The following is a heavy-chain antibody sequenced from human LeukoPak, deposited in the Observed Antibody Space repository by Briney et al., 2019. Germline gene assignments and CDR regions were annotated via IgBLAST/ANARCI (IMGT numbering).Heavy chain of an antibody. CDR3: ARDFGRAYGDKFDY. J-gene: IGHJ4*02. CDR1: GYTFTGYY. D-gene: IGHD4-17*01. Sequence: ASVKVSCKASGYTFTGYYMHWVRQAPGQGLEWMGWINPNSGVTDYAQKFQGRVTMTRHTSISTAYMEVSSLRSDDTAVYYCARDFGRAYGDKFDYWGQGTLVTVSS. V-gene: IGHV1-2*02. CDR2: INPNSGVT.